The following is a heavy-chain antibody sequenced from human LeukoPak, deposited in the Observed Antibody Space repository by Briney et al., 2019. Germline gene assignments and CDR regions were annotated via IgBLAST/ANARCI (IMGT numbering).Heavy chain of an antibody. D-gene: IGHD2-2*01. V-gene: IGHV1-2*02. J-gene: IGHJ6*03. CDR3: ARDGVVVPAAPVYYYYYYMDV. Sequence: GASVKVSCKASGYTFTGYYMHWVRQAPGQGLEWMGWINPNSGGTNYAQKFQGRVTMTRDTSISTAYMELSRLRSDDTAVYCCARDGVVVPAAPVYYYYYYMDVWGKGTTVTVSS. CDR1: GYTFTGYY. CDR2: INPNSGGT.